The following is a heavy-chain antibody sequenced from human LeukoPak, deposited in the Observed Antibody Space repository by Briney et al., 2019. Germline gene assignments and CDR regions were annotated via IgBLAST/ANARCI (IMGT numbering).Heavy chain of an antibody. Sequence: GGSLRLSCVASGFTFSSYAMSWVRQAPGKGLEWVSLISTPSRTHYADSMRGRFTISRDNSRNTLYLQINSLRAEDTAVYYCAKDLDSTGSWPPEYFQHWGQGSLVTVSS. CDR2: ISTPSRT. D-gene: IGHD3-22*01. V-gene: IGHV3-23*01. CDR3: AKDLDSTGSWPPEYFQH. J-gene: IGHJ1*01. CDR1: GFTFSSYA.